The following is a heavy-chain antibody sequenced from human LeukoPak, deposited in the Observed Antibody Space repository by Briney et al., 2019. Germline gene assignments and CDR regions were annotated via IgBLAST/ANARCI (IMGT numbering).Heavy chain of an antibody. CDR1: GFTFSSCA. J-gene: IGHJ4*02. D-gene: IGHD4/OR15-4a*01. V-gene: IGHV3-23*01. Sequence: GGSLRLSCAASGFTFSSCAMSWVRQAPGKGLEWVSAISGSGGSTYYADSVKGRFTISRDNSKNTLYLQMNSLRAEDTAVYYCARGIHRRVPKENFEYWGQGTLVTVSS. CDR2: ISGSGGST. CDR3: ARGIHRRVPKENFEY.